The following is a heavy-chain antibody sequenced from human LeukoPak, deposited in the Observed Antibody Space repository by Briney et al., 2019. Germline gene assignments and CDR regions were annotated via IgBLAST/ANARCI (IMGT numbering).Heavy chain of an antibody. J-gene: IGHJ4*02. CDR1: GFTFSSYA. V-gene: IGHV3-23*01. CDR2: ISGSGGST. CDR3: AKDKSGPVTIFGVVIIGPFDY. Sequence: AGGSLRLSCAASGFTFSSYAMSWVREAPGKGLVWVSAISGSGGSTYYAGSVKGRFTISRDNSKNTLYLQMNSLRAEDTAVYYCAKDKSGPVTIFGVVIIGPFDYWGQGTLVTVSS. D-gene: IGHD3-3*01.